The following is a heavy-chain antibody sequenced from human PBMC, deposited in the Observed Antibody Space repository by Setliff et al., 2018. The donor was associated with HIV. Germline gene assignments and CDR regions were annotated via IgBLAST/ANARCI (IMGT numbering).Heavy chain of an antibody. CDR1: GFNFSTYD. Sequence: GGSLRLSCAASGFNFSTYDMHWVRQAPGKGLEWVAVIWYDGSNKYYGDSVKGRFTVSRDNSKNTVYLQMNSLRDEDRAVYYCARESSTVRGVIDIWGQGTMVTVSS. D-gene: IGHD3-10*01. CDR3: ARESSTVRGVIDI. V-gene: IGHV3-33*01. CDR2: IWYDGSNK. J-gene: IGHJ3*02.